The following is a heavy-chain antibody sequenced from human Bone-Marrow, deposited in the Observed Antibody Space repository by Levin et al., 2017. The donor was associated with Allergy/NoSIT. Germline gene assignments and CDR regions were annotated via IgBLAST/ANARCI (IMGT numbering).Heavy chain of an antibody. J-gene: IGHJ6*02. CDR3: AKDRAEWLFYGMDV. D-gene: IGHD3-3*01. CDR2: ISYDGSNK. CDR1: GFTFSSYG. V-gene: IGHV3-30*18. Sequence: LSLTCAASGFTFSSYGMHWVRQAPGKGLEWVAVISYDGSNKYYADSVKGRFTISRDNSKNTLYLQMNSLRAEDTAVYYCAKDRAEWLFYGMDVWGQGTTVTVSS.